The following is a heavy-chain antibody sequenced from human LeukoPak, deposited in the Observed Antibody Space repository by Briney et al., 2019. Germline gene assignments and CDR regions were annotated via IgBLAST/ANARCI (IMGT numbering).Heavy chain of an antibody. CDR1: GGSFSGYY. J-gene: IGHJ4*02. CDR2: INHSGST. D-gene: IGHD6-6*01. Sequence: SETLSLTCAVYGGSFSGYYWSWIRQPPGKGLEWIGEINHSGSTNYNPSLKSRVTISVDTSKNQFSLKLSSVTAADAAVYYCARAAKSIAARRDFDYWGQGTLVTVSS. CDR3: ARAAKSIAARRDFDY. V-gene: IGHV4-34*01.